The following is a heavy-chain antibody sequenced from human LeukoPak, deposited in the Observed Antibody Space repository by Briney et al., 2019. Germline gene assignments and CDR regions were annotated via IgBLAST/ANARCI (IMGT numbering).Heavy chain of an antibody. CDR3: ARPVVLGAYLRGAYYFDS. J-gene: IGHJ4*01. CDR1: GFTFSNYG. CDR2: IWYDGSDK. D-gene: IGHD3-16*01. Sequence: GGSLRLSCAASGFTFSNYGMHWVRQAPGKGLEWVAVIWYDGSDKYHADSVKGRFTISRDNSKNTLYLQMNSLRVEDTAVYYCARPVVLGAYLRGAYYFDSWGHGTLVTVSS. V-gene: IGHV3-33*01.